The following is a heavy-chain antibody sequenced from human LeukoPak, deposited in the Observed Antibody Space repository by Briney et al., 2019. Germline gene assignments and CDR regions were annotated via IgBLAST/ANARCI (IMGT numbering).Heavy chain of an antibody. V-gene: IGHV3-30-3*01. CDR3: ARAEFHYYYMDV. CDR1: GFTFSRFA. Sequence: GRSLRLSCAASGFTFSRFAMHWVRQAPGKGLEWVAVTSYDGVFKYYADSVKGRFTISRDHPKNTLYLQMNSLRVEDTAVYYCARAEFHYYYMDVWGKGTTVTVSS. CDR2: TSYDGVFK. J-gene: IGHJ6*03. D-gene: IGHD3-10*01.